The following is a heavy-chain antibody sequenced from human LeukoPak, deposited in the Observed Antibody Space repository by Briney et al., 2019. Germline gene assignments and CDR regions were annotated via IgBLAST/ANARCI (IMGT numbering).Heavy chain of an antibody. CDR1: GGSISSYY. Sequence: PSETLSLTCTVSGGSISSYYWSWIRQPPGKGLEWIGYIYYSGSTNYNPSLKSRVTISVDTSKNQFSLKLSSVTAADTAVYYCARGPTVPIAVAGNFDYRGQGTLVTVSS. V-gene: IGHV4-59*01. CDR2: IYYSGST. D-gene: IGHD6-19*01. J-gene: IGHJ4*02. CDR3: ARGPTVPIAVAGNFDY.